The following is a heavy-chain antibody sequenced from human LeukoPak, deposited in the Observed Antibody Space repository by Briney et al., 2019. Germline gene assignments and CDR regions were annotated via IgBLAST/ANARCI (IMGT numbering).Heavy chain of an antibody. D-gene: IGHD5-24*01. CDR2: ISGSGGST. CDR1: GFTFSSYA. Sequence: GGSLRLSCAASGFTFSSYAMSWVRQAPGKGLEWVSAISGSGGSTYYADSVKGRFTISRDNSNNTLYLQMNSLRVEDTGVYYCARDGGRWLQSYYFDFWGQGTVVTVSS. CDR3: ARDGGRWLQSYYFDF. V-gene: IGHV3-23*01. J-gene: IGHJ4*02.